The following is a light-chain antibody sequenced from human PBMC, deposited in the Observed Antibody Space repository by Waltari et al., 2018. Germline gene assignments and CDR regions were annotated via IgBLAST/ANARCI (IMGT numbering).Light chain of an antibody. J-gene: IGKJ5*01. Sequence: DIVMTQSPDSLLVSLGERATISCNSSQSILSTSTDKNYLAWYQQKAGQPPRLLVHWASIRESGVPDRFRGSGSGTDFTLTISNLQPEDVAFYWCQQYFNSPIAFGQGTRLEIK. CDR1: QSILSTSTDKNY. CDR2: WAS. V-gene: IGKV4-1*01. CDR3: QQYFNSPIA.